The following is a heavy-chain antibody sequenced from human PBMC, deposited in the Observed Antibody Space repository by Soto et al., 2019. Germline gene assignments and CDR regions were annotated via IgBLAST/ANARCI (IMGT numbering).Heavy chain of an antibody. Sequence: QVQLGESGGRVVQPGRSLRLSCAASGFIFSTYAMHWVRQSPGKGLEWVAVISYDGSDKYYADSVRGRFTISRDNSKNTLFLQMNSLRAEDTALYYCARGGGFCGADCYKGGIDYWGQGTLVTVSS. J-gene: IGHJ4*02. CDR2: ISYDGSDK. V-gene: IGHV3-30-3*01. D-gene: IGHD2-21*02. CDR3: ARGGGFCGADCYKGGIDY. CDR1: GFIFSTYA.